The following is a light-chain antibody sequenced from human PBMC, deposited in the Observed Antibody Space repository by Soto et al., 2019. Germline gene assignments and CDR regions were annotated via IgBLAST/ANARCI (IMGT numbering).Light chain of an antibody. V-gene: IGKV2-30*02. CDR2: MVS. J-gene: IGKJ2*01. CDR3: MQSTHWPYT. CDR1: QSLVHNNGNTY. Sequence: DVLMTQSPLSLPVTLGQPASISCRSSQSLVHNNGNTYLNWFQQRPGQSPRRLIYMVSKRDSGVPDRLSGTGSGSDFTLKSSRVEAEDAGTYYCMQSTHWPYTFGQGTKLEIQ.